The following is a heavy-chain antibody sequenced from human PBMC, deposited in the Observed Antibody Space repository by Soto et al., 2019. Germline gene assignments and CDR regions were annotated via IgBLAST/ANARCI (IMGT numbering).Heavy chain of an antibody. CDR1: GFSFSNSA. CDR2: VVVGASKV. CDR3: MAGVPGVAAGTVH. V-gene: IGHV1-58*01. Sequence: QVHLVQSGTEVKQPGTSVKVSCKASGFSFSNSAVHWVRQIGGQGLEGIGRVVVGASKVDYVQSLQERLTSTSETSTDTAYMELTSLTAEETAVFYCMAGVPGVAAGTVHWGRGTLVLVSS. J-gene: IGHJ4*02. D-gene: IGHD6-13*01.